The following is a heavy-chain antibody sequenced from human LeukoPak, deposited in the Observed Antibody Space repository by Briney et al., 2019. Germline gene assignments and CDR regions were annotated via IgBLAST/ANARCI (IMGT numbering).Heavy chain of an antibody. V-gene: IGHV3-7*05. D-gene: IGHD6-13*01. Sequence: GGSLRLSCAASGFAFSSYWMSWVRQAPGKGLEWVANINQDGSEKYYVDSVKGRFTISRDNAKNTLYLQMNSLRAEDTAVYYCAKDELSYSSSWAFDYWGQGTLVTVSS. CDR1: GFAFSSYW. CDR2: INQDGSEK. CDR3: AKDELSYSSSWAFDY. J-gene: IGHJ4*02.